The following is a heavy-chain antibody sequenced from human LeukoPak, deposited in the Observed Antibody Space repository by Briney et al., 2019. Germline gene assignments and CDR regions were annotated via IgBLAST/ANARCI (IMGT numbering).Heavy chain of an antibody. J-gene: IGHJ3*02. CDR3: ARDTVFASDI. V-gene: IGHV3-48*02. CDR2: ISGVSDTI. Sequence: PGGSLRLSRAAPGFTFGEYSMNWVRQAPGKGREWISHISGVSDTISYSDSVKGRFTISRDNAKNSLYLQMDSLRDEDTAVYYCARDTVFASDIWGQGTMVTVSS. D-gene: IGHD4-11*01. CDR1: GFTFGEYS.